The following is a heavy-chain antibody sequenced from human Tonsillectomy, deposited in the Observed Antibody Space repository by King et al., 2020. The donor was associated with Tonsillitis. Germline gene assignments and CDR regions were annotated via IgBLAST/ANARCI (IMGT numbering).Heavy chain of an antibody. CDR2: ISAYTGNT. D-gene: IGHD2-2*01. J-gene: IGHJ6*03. Sequence: VQLVESGAEVKKPGASVKISCKASGYTFTSYGISWLRQAPGQGLEWMGWISAYTGNTNYAQKLQGRVTMTTDTSTNTAYMELRSLRSDDTAVYYCARDSCSSTSCYYYYMDVWGKGTTVTVSS. CDR1: GYTFTSYG. V-gene: IGHV1-18*01. CDR3: ARDSCSSTSCYYYYMDV.